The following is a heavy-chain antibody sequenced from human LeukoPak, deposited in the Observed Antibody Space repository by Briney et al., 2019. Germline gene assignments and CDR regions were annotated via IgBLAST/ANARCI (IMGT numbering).Heavy chain of an antibody. J-gene: IGHJ5*02. CDR3: ALKLVSQWFDP. Sequence: GGSLRLSCAASGFTFDDYAMHWVRQAPGKGLEWVSGISWNSGSIGYADSVKGRFTISRDNSKNTLYLQMNSLRAEDTAVYYCALKLVSQWFDPWGQGTLVTVSS. V-gene: IGHV3-9*01. CDR2: ISWNSGSI. CDR1: GFTFDDYA. D-gene: IGHD6-13*01.